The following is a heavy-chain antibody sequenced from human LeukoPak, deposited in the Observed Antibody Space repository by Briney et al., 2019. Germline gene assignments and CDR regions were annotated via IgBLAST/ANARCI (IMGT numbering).Heavy chain of an antibody. CDR3: ARDMYYYDSSDANAFDI. CDR2: IYYSGST. V-gene: IGHV4-59*12. CDR1: GGSISSYY. J-gene: IGHJ3*02. Sequence: SETLSLTCTVSGGSISSYYWSWIRQPPGKGLEWIGYIYYSGSTNYNPSLKSRVTISVDTSKNQFSLKLSPVTAADTAVYYCARDMYYYDSSDANAFDIWGQGTMVTVSS. D-gene: IGHD3-22*01.